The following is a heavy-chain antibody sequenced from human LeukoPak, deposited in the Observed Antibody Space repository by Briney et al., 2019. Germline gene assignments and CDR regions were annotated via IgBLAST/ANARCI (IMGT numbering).Heavy chain of an antibody. V-gene: IGHV1-18*01. Sequence: ASETVSYLPSRYTFTSYSLRWVRQPPAQGLEGMEWISAYNGNTNYAQKVKGRVTMTTDTSTSTAYMELRSLKSDDTAVYYCARASYCSDGSCYSDYWRQGTVVTVS. CDR1: RYTFTSYS. CDR3: ARASYCSDGSCYSDY. CDR2: ISAYNGNT. D-gene: IGHD2-15*01. J-gene: IGHJ4*02.